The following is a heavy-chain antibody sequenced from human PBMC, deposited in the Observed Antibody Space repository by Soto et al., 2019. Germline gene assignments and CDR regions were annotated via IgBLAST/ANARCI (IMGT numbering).Heavy chain of an antibody. D-gene: IGHD3-16*02. V-gene: IGHV1-69*06. J-gene: IGHJ3*02. Sequence: SVKVSCKASGGTFSSYAISWVRQAPGQGLEWMGGIIPIFGTANYAQKFQGRVTITADKSTSTAYMELSSLRSEDTAVYYCARETDYVWGSYRHDDFDIWGQGTMVTVS. CDR2: IIPIFGTA. CDR3: ARETDYVWGSYRHDDFDI. CDR1: GGTFSSYA.